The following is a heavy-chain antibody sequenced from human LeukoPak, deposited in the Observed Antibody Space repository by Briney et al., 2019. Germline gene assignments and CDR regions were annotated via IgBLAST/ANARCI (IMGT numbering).Heavy chain of an antibody. CDR2: ISYDGRNN. V-gene: IGHV3-30*03. J-gene: IGHJ3*02. D-gene: IGHD5-18*01. CDR1: GFTFRNYG. Sequence: PGGSLRLSCAASGFTFRNYGMHWVRQAPGKGLEWVAAISYDGRNNYYADSVKGRFTISRDNSKNTLYLQVNTLTPEDTAVYYCARYGPNVNTAMISLRNAFDIWGQGTMVTVSS. CDR3: ARYGPNVNTAMISLRNAFDI.